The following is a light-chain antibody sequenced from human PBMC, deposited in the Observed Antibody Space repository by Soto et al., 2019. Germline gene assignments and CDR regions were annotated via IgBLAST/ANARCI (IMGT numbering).Light chain of an antibody. CDR2: EVS. CDR1: SSDVGAYNY. Sequence: QSVLTQPASVSGSPGQSITISCTGTSSDVGAYNYVSWYQQHPGKAPKLMIYEVSNRPSGISNRFSGSKSGNTASLTISGLQAEDEADYYCCSYTTSNTRDVVFGGGTKLTVL. J-gene: IGLJ2*01. CDR3: CSYTTSNTRDVV. V-gene: IGLV2-14*01.